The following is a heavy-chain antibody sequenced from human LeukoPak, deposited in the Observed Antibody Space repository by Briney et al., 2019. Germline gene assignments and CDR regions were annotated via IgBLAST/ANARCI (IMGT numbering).Heavy chain of an antibody. J-gene: IGHJ5*02. CDR1: GDSISSYY. D-gene: IGHD5-24*01. V-gene: IGHV4-59*01. Sequence: SETLSLTCTVSGDSISSYYWSWIRQPPGKGLEWIGYIYKGERTNYNPSLQSRVTISVDTPTNQFSLKLTAVTAADTAVYYCVTGRGWLPDHWGQGTLVTVSS. CDR2: IYKGERT. CDR3: VTGRGWLPDH.